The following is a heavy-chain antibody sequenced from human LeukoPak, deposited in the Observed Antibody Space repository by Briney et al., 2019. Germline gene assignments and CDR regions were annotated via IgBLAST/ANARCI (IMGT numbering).Heavy chain of an antibody. Sequence: PSETLSLTCAVYGGSFSGYYWSWIRQPPGKGLEWIGEINHSGSTNYNPSLKSRVTISVDTSKNRFSLKLSSVTAADTAVYYCARAHLYYDSSGYVDYWGQGTLVTVSS. CDR1: GGSFSGYY. J-gene: IGHJ4*02. D-gene: IGHD3-22*01. CDR3: ARAHLYYDSSGYVDY. V-gene: IGHV4-34*01. CDR2: INHSGST.